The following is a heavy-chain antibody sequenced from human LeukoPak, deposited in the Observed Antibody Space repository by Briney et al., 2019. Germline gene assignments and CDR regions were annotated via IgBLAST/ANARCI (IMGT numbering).Heavy chain of an antibody. D-gene: IGHD5-24*01. J-gene: IGHJ6*02. Sequence: SEXLSLTCAVYGGSFSGYYWSWIRQPPGKGLEWIGEINHSGSTNYNPSLKSRVTISVDRSKNQFSLKLSSVTAADTAVYYCARDPHDGSYGMDVWGQGTTVTVSS. V-gene: IGHV4-34*01. CDR3: ARDPHDGSYGMDV. CDR1: GGSFSGYY. CDR2: INHSGST.